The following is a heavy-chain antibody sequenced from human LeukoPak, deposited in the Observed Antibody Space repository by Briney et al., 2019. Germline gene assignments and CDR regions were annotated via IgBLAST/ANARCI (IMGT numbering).Heavy chain of an antibody. V-gene: IGHV3-23*01. J-gene: IGHJ6*02. D-gene: IGHD5-12*01. CDR2: ISGSGGST. CDR1: GFTFSSYA. Sequence: GGSLRLSCAASGFTFSSYAMSWVRQAPGKGLEWVSAISGSGGSTYYADSVKGRFTISRDNSKNTLYLQMNSLRVEDTAVYFCARGGTEIYYYHYGMDVWGQGTTVTVSS. CDR3: ARGGTEIYYYHYGMDV.